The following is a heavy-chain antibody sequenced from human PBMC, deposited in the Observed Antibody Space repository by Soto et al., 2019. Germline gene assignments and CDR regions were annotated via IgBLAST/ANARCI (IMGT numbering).Heavy chain of an antibody. CDR3: ARDHDPVYDYIWGSSKGDAFDI. J-gene: IGHJ3*02. Sequence: ASVKVSCKASGYTFTSYGISWVRQAPGQGLEWMGWISAYNGNTNYAQKLQGRVTMTTDTSTSTAYMELRSLRSDDTAVYYCARDHDPVYDYIWGSSKGDAFDIWGQGTMVTVSS. V-gene: IGHV1-18*01. CDR2: ISAYNGNT. D-gene: IGHD3-16*01. CDR1: GYTFTSYG.